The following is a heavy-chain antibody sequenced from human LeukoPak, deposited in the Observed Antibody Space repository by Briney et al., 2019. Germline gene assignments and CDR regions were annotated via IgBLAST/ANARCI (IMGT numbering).Heavy chain of an antibody. CDR1: GYTFTGYY. D-gene: IGHD4-11*01. CDR2: INPNSGGT. J-gene: IGHJ4*02. V-gene: IGHV1-2*06. CDR3: ARESLYSNYAGY. Sequence: GASVKASCKASGYTFTGYYMHWVRQAPGQGLEWMGRINPNSGGTNYAQKFQGRVTMTRDTSISTAYMELSRLRSDDTAVYYCARESLYSNYAGYWGQGTLVTVSS.